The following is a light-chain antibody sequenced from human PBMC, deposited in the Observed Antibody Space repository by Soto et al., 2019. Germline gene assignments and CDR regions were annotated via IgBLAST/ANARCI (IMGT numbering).Light chain of an antibody. V-gene: IGKV1-39*01. CDR3: QQTFTTPPG. CDR1: QTITTY. Sequence: DIQMTQSPSSLSASVGDRVTITCRASQTITTYLNWYQQKPGKAPKLLIYAASSLQSGVPSRFSGSGSGTDFTLTSSSLPPEDFATYYCQQTFTTPPGFGGGTKVEI. CDR2: AAS. J-gene: IGKJ4*01.